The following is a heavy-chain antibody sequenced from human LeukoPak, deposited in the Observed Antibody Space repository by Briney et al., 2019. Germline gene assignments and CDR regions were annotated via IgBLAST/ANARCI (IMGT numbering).Heavy chain of an antibody. CDR1: GYTFTSYY. D-gene: IGHD3-10*01. V-gene: IGHV1-46*01. Sequence: ASVKVSCKASGYTFTSYYMHWVRQAPRQGLEWMGIINPSGGSTSYAQKFQGRVTMTRDTSTSTVYMELRSLRSDDTAVYYCARSRTHRLYSGSGSYPGAFDYWGQGTLVTVSS. CDR3: ARSRTHRLYSGSGSYPGAFDY. J-gene: IGHJ4*02. CDR2: INPSGGST.